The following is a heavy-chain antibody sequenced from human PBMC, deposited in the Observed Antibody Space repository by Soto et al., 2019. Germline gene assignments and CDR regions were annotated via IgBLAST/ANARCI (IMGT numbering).Heavy chain of an antibody. J-gene: IGHJ4*01. V-gene: IGHV1-24*01. CDR2: YDPEDDGT. CDR1: GNTLSELP. D-gene: IGHD3-3*01. CDR3: ATRGNDPYDSLFY. Sequence: VSCKMSGNTLSELPMHWVRQTAGKGLEWMAGYDPEDDGTIYAQNFQGRVSLTEDTSTDTAYLEVNRLTSEDTAVYYCATRGNDPYDSLFYWGQGTLVTVSS.